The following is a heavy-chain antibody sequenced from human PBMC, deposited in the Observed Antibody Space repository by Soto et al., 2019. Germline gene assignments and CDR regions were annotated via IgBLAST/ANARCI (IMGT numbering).Heavy chain of an antibody. V-gene: IGHV3-23*01. Sequence: GGSLRLSCAASGFTFSSYAMSWVRQAPGKGLEWVSAISGSGGSTYYADSVKGRFTISRDNSNNTLYLQMNSLRAEDTAVYYCAKDNSYYDFWSGYQNWFDPWGQGTLVTVSS. CDR3: AKDNSYYDFWSGYQNWFDP. CDR1: GFTFSSYA. CDR2: ISGSGGST. D-gene: IGHD3-3*01. J-gene: IGHJ5*02.